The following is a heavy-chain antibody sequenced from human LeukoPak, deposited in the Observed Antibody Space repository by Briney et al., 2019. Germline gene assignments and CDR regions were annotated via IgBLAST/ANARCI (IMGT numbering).Heavy chain of an antibody. CDR1: GFPFSGHI. CDR2: ISSSSSYI. CDR3: ASSIAAAGSGAFYI. V-gene: IGHV3-21*01. D-gene: IGHD6-13*01. J-gene: IGHJ3*02. Sequence: GGSLRLSCAPSGFPFSGHIMICVRPAPGKGLEYVSSISSSSSYIYYADSVKGRFTISRDNAKNSLYLQMNSLRAEDTAVYYCASSIAAAGSGAFYIWGQGTIVTVSS.